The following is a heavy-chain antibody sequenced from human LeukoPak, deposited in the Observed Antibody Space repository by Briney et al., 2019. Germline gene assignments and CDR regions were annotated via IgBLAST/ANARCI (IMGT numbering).Heavy chain of an antibody. CDR1: GFTFNDYD. Sequence: GGSLRLSCAASGFTFNDYDMHWVRQAPGKGLEWVSFITGSGVTTSYADSVKGRFTISRDSAKHSLFLQMNSLRAEDTAVYYCARPTSSGSINTWGQGTLVTVSS. V-gene: IGHV3-48*01. CDR2: ITGSGVTT. J-gene: IGHJ5*02. CDR3: ARPTSSGSINT. D-gene: IGHD6-19*01.